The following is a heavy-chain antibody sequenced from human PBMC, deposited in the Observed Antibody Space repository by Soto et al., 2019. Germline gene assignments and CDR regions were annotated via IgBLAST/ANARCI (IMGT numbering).Heavy chain of an antibody. J-gene: IGHJ4*02. V-gene: IGHV4-39*01. CDR3: ARQHYYDSSGYYTWN. CDR2: VHYSGST. CDR1: DGYIMSIIYY. Sequence: SVTLGLRSCVSDGYIMSIIYYRGNIRQHPGKGLEWIATVHYSGSTYYTPSLKNRVTISADTSNNQFSLRLNSVTAADTAVYYCARQHYYDSSGYYTWNWGQGTLVTVSS. D-gene: IGHD3-22*01.